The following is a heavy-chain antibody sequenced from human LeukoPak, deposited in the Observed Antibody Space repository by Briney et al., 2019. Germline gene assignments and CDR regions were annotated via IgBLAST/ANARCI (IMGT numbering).Heavy chain of an antibody. J-gene: IGHJ4*02. D-gene: IGHD5-18*01. CDR3: ARDLSGVAGYTYGRGIDY. CDR2: IKKDGSEK. CDR1: GFTYSSFW. V-gene: IGHV3-7*01. Sequence: GGSLRLSCAASGFTYSSFWMSWVRQAPGKGLEWVANIKKDGSEKYYVDSVKGRFTISRDNAKTSLYLQMNSLRAEDTAVYYCARDLSGVAGYTYGRGIDYWGQGTLVTVSS.